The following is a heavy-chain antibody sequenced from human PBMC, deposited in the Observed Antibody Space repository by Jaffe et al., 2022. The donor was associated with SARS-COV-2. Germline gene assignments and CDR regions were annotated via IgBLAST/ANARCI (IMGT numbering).Heavy chain of an antibody. J-gene: IGHJ6*02. Sequence: QVQLVESGGGVVQPGRSLRLSCAASGFTFSSYGMHWVRQAPGKGLEWVAVIWYDGSNKYYADSVKGRFTISRDNSKNTLYLQMNSLRAEDTAVYYCAREPIVVVPAAIPGRTGIYYYYGMDVWGQGTTVTVSS. CDR3: AREPIVVVPAAIPGRTGIYYYYGMDV. V-gene: IGHV3-33*01. CDR1: GFTFSSYG. D-gene: IGHD2-2*02. CDR2: IWYDGSNK.